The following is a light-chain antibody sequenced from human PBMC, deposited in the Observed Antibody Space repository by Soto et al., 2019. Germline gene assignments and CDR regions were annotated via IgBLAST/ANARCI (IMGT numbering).Light chain of an antibody. CDR2: DAS. CDR1: QSISSW. V-gene: IGKV1-5*01. Sequence: DIQMTQSPSTLSASVGDRVTITCRASQSISSWLAWYQQKPGKAPKLLIYDASSLESGVPSRFSGSGSGTEFTLTISSLQPDDFAPYYCQQYNSYSWTFGQGTKVDI. J-gene: IGKJ1*01. CDR3: QQYNSYSWT.